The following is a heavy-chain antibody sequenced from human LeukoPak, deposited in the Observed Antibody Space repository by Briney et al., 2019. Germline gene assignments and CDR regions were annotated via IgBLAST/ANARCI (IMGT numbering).Heavy chain of an antibody. Sequence: SVKVSCKASGGTFSSYAISWVRQAPGQGLEWMGRIIPILGIANYAQKFQGRVTITADKSTSTAYMELSSLRSEDTAVYYCASETSGSYETGNDYWGQGTLVTVAS. J-gene: IGHJ4*02. CDR3: ASETSGSYETGNDY. CDR2: IIPILGIA. D-gene: IGHD1-26*01. CDR1: GGTFSSYA. V-gene: IGHV1-69*04.